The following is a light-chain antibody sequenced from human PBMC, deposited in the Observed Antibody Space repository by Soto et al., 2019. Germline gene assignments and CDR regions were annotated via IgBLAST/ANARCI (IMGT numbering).Light chain of an antibody. V-gene: IGKV1-5*03. Sequence: DIPMTPSRSTLSASVGDRVTISFRASQTINRWLAWHQQKPGKAPKLLIYEASNLETGVPSRFGGSGSGTEFTLIISSLQPDDFATYYCQQYDSYPWTFGQGTKVDIK. J-gene: IGKJ1*01. CDR2: EAS. CDR1: QTINRW. CDR3: QQYDSYPWT.